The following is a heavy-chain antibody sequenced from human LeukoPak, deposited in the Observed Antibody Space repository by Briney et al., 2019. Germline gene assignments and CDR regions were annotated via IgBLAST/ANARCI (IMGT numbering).Heavy chain of an antibody. D-gene: IGHD3-22*01. Sequence: SETLSLTCTVSGGSISSYYWSWIRQPPGKGLEWIGYIYYSGSTNYNPSLKSRVTISVDMSKNQFSLKLSSVTAADTAVYYCARSKNYYDSSGYYHFDYWGQGTLVTVPS. V-gene: IGHV4-59*01. CDR2: IYYSGST. J-gene: IGHJ4*02. CDR3: ARSKNYYDSSGYYHFDY. CDR1: GGSISSYY.